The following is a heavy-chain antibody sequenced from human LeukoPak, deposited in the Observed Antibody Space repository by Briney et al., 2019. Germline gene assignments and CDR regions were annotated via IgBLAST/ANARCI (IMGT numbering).Heavy chain of an antibody. Sequence: GGSLRLSCAASGFTFSSYWMSWVRQAPGKGLEWVANIKQDGSEKYYVDSVKGRFTISRDNSKNTLYLQMNSLRAEDTAVYYCAKRRGLELLYYYYMDVWGKGTTVAVSS. CDR3: AKRRGLELLYYYYMDV. V-gene: IGHV3-7*03. CDR2: IKQDGSEK. CDR1: GFTFSSYW. D-gene: IGHD1-7*01. J-gene: IGHJ6*03.